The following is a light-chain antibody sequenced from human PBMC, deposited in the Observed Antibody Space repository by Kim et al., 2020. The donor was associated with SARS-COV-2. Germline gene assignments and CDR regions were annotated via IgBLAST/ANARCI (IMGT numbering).Light chain of an antibody. CDR1: MSNIGSNV. CDR3: AAWDDSLNGSV. V-gene: IGLV1-44*01. Sequence: GQSVTIVGSGSMSNIGSNVVNWYQQLPGTAPKLLIYSNDYRPSGVPDRFSGSKSGTSASLDISGLQSEDEADYYCAAWDDSLNGSVFGGGTQLTVL. J-gene: IGLJ3*02. CDR2: SND.